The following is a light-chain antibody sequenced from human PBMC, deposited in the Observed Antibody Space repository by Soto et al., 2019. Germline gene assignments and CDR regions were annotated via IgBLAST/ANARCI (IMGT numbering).Light chain of an antibody. J-gene: IGKJ4*01. CDR3: QKYDSAPLT. CDR1: QGIRFY. CDR2: TAS. Sequence: DIQMAKSAAFLSASVGDRVTITCRASQGIRFYLAWYQQRPGKVPKLLIYTASTLQSGVPSRFSGSGSGTDFTLTISSLQPEDVATYYCQKYDSAPLTFGGGTKVDI. V-gene: IGKV1-27*01.